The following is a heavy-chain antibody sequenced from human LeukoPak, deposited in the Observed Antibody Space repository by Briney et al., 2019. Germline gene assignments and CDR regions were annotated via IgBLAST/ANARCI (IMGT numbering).Heavy chain of an antibody. Sequence: SQTLSLTCTVSGVSTSSGDYYWRWIRQPPGKGLEWIGYIYYSGSTYYNPSLKSRVTISVDTSKNQFSLKLSSVTAADTAVYYCARSQYYGDFEGAFDIWGQGTMVTVSS. CDR2: IYYSGST. J-gene: IGHJ3*02. CDR3: ARSQYYGDFEGAFDI. CDR1: GVSTSSGDYY. D-gene: IGHD4-17*01. V-gene: IGHV4-30-4*01.